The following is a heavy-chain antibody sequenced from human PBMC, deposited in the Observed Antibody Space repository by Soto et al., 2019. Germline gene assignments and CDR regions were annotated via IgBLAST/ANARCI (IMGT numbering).Heavy chain of an antibody. CDR2: INAGNGNT. CDR1: GYTFTSYA. J-gene: IGHJ4*02. CDR3: ARSIVVVTALDY. D-gene: IGHD2-21*02. Sequence: QVQLVQSGAEEKKPGASVKVSCKASGYTFTSYAMHWVRQAPGQRLEWRGWINAGNGNTKYSQKFQGRVTITRDTSASTAYMGLSSLRSEDTAVYYCARSIVVVTALDYWGQGTLVTVSS. V-gene: IGHV1-3*05.